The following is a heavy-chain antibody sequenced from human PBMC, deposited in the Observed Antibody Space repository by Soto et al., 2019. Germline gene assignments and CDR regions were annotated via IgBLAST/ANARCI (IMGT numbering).Heavy chain of an antibody. CDR2: ISGSGGST. CDR1: GFTFSSYA. Sequence: PAGSLRLSCAASGFTFSSYAMSWVRQAPGKGLEWVSAISGSGGSTYYADSVKGRFTISRDNSKNTLYLQMNSLRAEDTAIYYCARASGESYPGSRVFDSWGQGTRVTVSS. CDR3: ARASGESYPGSRVFDS. D-gene: IGHD3-10*01. J-gene: IGHJ4*02. V-gene: IGHV3-23*01.